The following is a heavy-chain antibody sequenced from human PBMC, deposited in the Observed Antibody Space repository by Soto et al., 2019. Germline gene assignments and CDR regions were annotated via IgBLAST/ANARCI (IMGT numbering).Heavy chain of an antibody. Sequence: SETLSLTCTVSGGSISSYYWSWIRQPPGKGLEWIGYIYYSGSTNYNPSLKSRVTISVDTSKNQFSLKLSSVTAADTAVYYCAREGRMGTFDYWGQGALVTVSS. CDR2: IYYSGST. J-gene: IGHJ4*02. V-gene: IGHV4-59*01. CDR1: GGSISSYY. D-gene: IGHD1-1*01. CDR3: AREGRMGTFDY.